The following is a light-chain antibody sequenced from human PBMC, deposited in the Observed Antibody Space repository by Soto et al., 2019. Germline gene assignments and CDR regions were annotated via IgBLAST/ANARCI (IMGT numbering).Light chain of an antibody. J-gene: IGKJ5*01. V-gene: IGKV3-15*01. CDR3: QQYNKWPLT. CDR1: QSVSID. CDR2: GAS. Sequence: EIVMTQSPATLSVSPGERATLSCRASQSVSIDLACYQQTPGQAPRLLIYGASTRATRIPVRFSGSASGTEFTLTISSLQSEDFTVYYCQQYNKWPLTFGQGTRLEIK.